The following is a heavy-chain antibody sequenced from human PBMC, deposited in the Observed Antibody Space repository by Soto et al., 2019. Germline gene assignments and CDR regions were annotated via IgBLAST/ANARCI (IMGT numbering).Heavy chain of an antibody. J-gene: IGHJ6*02. CDR1: GYTFTSYG. CDR2: ISAYNGNT. Sequence: GASVKVSCKASGYTFTSYGISWVRQAPGQGLEWMGWISAYNGNTNYAQKLQGRVTITADESTSTAYMELSSLRSEDTAVYYCARYPTDYYYYGMDVWGQGTTVTVS. CDR3: ARYPTDYYYYGMDV. V-gene: IGHV1-18*01.